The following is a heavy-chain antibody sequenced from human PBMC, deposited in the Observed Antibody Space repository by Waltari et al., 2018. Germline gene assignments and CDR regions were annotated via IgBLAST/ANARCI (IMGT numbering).Heavy chain of an antibody. Sequence: QVQLVQSGAEVKKPGSSVKVSCKASGGTFSSYAISWVLQAPGQALEWMGRLIPILGRESYGQKCQGKVPMTADKSTSTAYMELSSLRSEDTAVYYCAREHHYYYGSSGYDYWGQGTLVTVSS. CDR2: LIPILGRE. D-gene: IGHD3-22*01. CDR3: AREHHYYYGSSGYDY. V-gene: IGHV1-69*09. CDR1: GGTFSSYA. J-gene: IGHJ4*02.